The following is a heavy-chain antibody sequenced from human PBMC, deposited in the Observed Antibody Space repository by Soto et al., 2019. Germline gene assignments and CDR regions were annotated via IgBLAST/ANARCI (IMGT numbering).Heavy chain of an antibody. CDR2: ISYDGSNK. CDR1: GFTFSSYA. J-gene: IGHJ3*02. Sequence: GGSLRLSCAASGFTFSSYAMHWVRQAPGKGLEWVAVISYDGSNKYYADSVKGRFTISRDNSKNTLYLQMNSLRAEDTAVYYCARGRSSSWYDAFDIWGQGTMVTVSS. V-gene: IGHV3-30-3*01. CDR3: ARGRSSSWYDAFDI. D-gene: IGHD6-13*01.